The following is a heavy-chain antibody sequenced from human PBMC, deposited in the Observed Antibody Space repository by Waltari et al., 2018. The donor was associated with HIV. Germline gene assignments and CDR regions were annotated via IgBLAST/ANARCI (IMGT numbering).Heavy chain of an antibody. CDR2: IKQDGSEK. CDR3: ATGYYYDSSVVDY. D-gene: IGHD3-22*01. Sequence: EVQLVESGGGLVQPGGSLRLSCAASGFTFSSYWMSWVRQAPGKGLEWVANIKQDGSEKYYVDSVKGRFTISRDNAKNSLYLQMNSLRAEDTAVYYCATGYYYDSSVVDYWGQGTLVTVSS. J-gene: IGHJ4*02. CDR1: GFTFSSYW. V-gene: IGHV3-7*03.